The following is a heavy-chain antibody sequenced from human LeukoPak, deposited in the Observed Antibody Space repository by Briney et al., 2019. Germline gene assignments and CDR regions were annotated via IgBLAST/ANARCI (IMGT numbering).Heavy chain of an antibody. D-gene: IGHD3-10*01. J-gene: IGHJ4*02. CDR2: IIPIFGTA. CDR3: ARDFGSPYYFDY. V-gene: IGHV1-69*05. Sequence: ASVKVSCKVSGYTLTELSMHWVRQAPGQGLEWMGRIIPIFGTANYAQKFQGRVTITTDESTSTAYMELSSLRSEDTAVYYCARDFGSPYYFDYWGQGTLVTVSS. CDR1: GYTLTELS.